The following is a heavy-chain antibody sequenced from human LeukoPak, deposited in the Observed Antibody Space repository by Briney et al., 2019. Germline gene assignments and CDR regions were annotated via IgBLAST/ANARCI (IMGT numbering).Heavy chain of an antibody. CDR2: IRYDGSNK. CDR3: AKDYDSSGYYEPLDY. Sequence: PGGSLRLSCAASGFTFSSYGMHWVRQAPDKGLELVAFIRYDGSNKYYADSVKGRFTISRDNSKNTLYLQMNSLRAEDTAVYYCAKDYDSSGYYEPLDYWGQGTLVTVSS. J-gene: IGHJ4*02. CDR1: GFTFSSYG. D-gene: IGHD3-22*01. V-gene: IGHV3-30*02.